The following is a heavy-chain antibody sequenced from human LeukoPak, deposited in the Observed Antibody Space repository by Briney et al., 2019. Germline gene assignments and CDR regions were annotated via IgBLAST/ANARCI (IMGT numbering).Heavy chain of an antibody. V-gene: IGHV3-23*01. D-gene: IGHD4-17*01. CDR1: GFAFSNYA. J-gene: IGHJ4*02. Sequence: GGSLRLSCAASGFAFSNYAMTWVRQDPGKGLNWVTGISGDGATTYYADSVKGRFTISRDNSKNTLYLQMNSLRAEDTAVYYCARGYGDYDYWGQGTLVTVSS. CDR2: ISGDGATT. CDR3: ARGYGDYDY.